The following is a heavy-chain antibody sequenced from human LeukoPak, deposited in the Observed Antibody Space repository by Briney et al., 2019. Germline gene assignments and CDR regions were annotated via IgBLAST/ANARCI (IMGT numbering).Heavy chain of an antibody. D-gene: IGHD3-22*01. J-gene: IGHJ4*02. V-gene: IGHV3-23*01. CDR2: ISGSGGST. Sequence: GGSLRLSCAASGFTFSSYAMSWVRQAPGKGLEWVSAISGSGGSTYYADSVKGRFTISRDNSKNTLYLQMNSLRAEDTAVYYCAKTPSGSGYDSSGYYSWGQGTLVTVSS. CDR3: AKTPSGSGYDSSGYYS. CDR1: GFTFSSYA.